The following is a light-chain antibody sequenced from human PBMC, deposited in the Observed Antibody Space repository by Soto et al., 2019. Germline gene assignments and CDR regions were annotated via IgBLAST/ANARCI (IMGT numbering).Light chain of an antibody. J-gene: IGKJ4*01. CDR3: QQRSNWPLT. Sequence: EIVLTQSPATLSLSPGEIATLSFRASQSISTYLAWYQQKPGQAPRLLISDASNRATGIPDRFSGSGSVTAFTFTISSLEYEDFAVYYCQQRSNWPLTFGGGTKVEIK. CDR1: QSISTY. CDR2: DAS. V-gene: IGKV3-11*01.